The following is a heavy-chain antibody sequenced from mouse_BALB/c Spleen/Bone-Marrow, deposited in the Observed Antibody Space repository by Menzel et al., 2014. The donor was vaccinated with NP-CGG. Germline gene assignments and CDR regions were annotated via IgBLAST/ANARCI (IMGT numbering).Heavy chain of an antibody. D-gene: IGHD1-1*01. V-gene: IGHV7-3*02. CDR2: IRNRAYGYTT. J-gene: IGHJ2*01. CDR1: GFTFTDYY. CDR3: ARDMGGLLSDS. Sequence: EVKLMESGGGLVQPGGSLRLSCATSGFTFTDYYMNWVRQPPGKALEWLAFIRNRAYGYTTESSASVKGRFTISRDNSQNILYLQMNTLRAEDSATYYCARDMGGLLSDSWGQGTTLSVSS.